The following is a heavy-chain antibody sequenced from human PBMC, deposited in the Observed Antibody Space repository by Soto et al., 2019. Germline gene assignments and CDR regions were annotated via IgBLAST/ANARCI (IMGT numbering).Heavy chain of an antibody. J-gene: IGHJ4*02. CDR3: ARGSAYCGGDCYWRFDY. V-gene: IGHV1-69*02. CDR2: IIPILGIA. D-gene: IGHD2-21*02. Sequence: GASVKVSCKASGGTFSSYTISWVRQAPGQGLEWMGRIIPILGIANYAQKFQGRVTITADKSTSTAYMELSSLRSEDTAVYYCARGSAYCGGDCYWRFDYWGQGTLVTVSS. CDR1: GGTFSSYT.